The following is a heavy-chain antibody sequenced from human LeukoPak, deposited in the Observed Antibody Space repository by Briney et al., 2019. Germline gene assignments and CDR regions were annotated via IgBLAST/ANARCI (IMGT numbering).Heavy chain of an antibody. D-gene: IGHD4-17*01. CDR3: VPLRPRGPFDP. CDR1: GGSISSSSYY. J-gene: IGHJ5*02. CDR2: IYYSGST. Sequence: SETLSLTCTVSGGSISSSSYYWGWIRQPPGKGLEWIGSIYYSGSTYYNPSLKSRVTISVDTSKNQFSLKLSSVTAADTAVYYCVPLRPRGPFDPWGQGTLVTVSS. V-gene: IGHV4-39*07.